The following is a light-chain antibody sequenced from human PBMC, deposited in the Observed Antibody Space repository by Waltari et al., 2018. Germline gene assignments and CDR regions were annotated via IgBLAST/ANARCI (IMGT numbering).Light chain of an antibody. CDR3: QQSYNWPRT. V-gene: IGKV3-11*01. CDR1: LSLSSS. CDR2: DGA. J-gene: IGKJ1*01. Sequence: IVLTQSPATLSLSHGERATLSCRASLSLSSSLAWYQQKPGQAPRLLRCDGANRATGIPARFSGSGSKTDFTLTIASLEPEDSAVYYCQQSYNWPRTFGQGTKVEIK.